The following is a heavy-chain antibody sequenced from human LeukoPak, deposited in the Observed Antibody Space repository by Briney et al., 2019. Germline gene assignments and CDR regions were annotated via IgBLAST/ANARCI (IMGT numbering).Heavy chain of an antibody. CDR3: ARRGMAARGTIGDFDI. CDR2: ISYSGST. CDR1: GGSISPYY. V-gene: IGHV4-59*08. Sequence: PETLSLTCSVSGGSISPYYWSWIRQSPGKGLEWIGYISYSGSTSYNPSLRSRVTISVDTSKNQLSLELSSVAAADTAVYYCARRGMAARGTIGDFDIWGQGTMVTVSS. J-gene: IGHJ3*02. D-gene: IGHD2-2*01.